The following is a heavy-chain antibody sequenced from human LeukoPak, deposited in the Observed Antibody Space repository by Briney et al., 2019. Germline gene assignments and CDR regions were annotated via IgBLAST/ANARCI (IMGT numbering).Heavy chain of an antibody. CDR3: ARDDYGSGTPTIDY. D-gene: IGHD3-16*01. Sequence: GGSPRLPWAASGFRFSAYAMNWVRQAPGKGLEWVSSIGSSGYMYYGDSVKGRFTVSRDNAKNSLYLEMNSLRAEDTAVYYCARDDYGSGTPTIDYWGQGTLVSVAS. CDR1: GFRFSAYA. V-gene: IGHV3-21*03. J-gene: IGHJ4*02. CDR2: IGSSGYM.